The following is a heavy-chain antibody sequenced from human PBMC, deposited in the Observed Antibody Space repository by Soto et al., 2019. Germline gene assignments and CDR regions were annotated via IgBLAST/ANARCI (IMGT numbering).Heavy chain of an antibody. CDR3: ARREIRHFDY. CDR1: GFTFTTYA. Sequence: EVQLLESGGGLAQPGGSLRLSCAASGFTFTTYAMSWVRQAPGKGLEWVSDISGGGGTTNYADSVKGRFTISRDNSKNTLYLQMNSLRAEDTAVYYCARREIRHFDYWGQGTLVTVSS. V-gene: IGHV3-23*01. J-gene: IGHJ4*02. D-gene: IGHD1-26*01. CDR2: ISGGGGTT.